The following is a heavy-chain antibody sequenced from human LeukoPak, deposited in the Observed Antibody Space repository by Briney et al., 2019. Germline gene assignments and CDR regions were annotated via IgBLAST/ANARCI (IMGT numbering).Heavy chain of an antibody. CDR1: GFTFSSYV. Sequence: GGSLRLSCAASGFTFSSYVMHWVRRTPGKGLVWVSRISHDGIISYADSVKGRFTISRDNAKNTLTLQMNSLRVEDTAVYFCARDWVYKIDYWGRGTLVTVSS. CDR2: ISHDGII. D-gene: IGHD5-24*01. CDR3: ARDWVYKIDY. V-gene: IGHV3-74*01. J-gene: IGHJ4*02.